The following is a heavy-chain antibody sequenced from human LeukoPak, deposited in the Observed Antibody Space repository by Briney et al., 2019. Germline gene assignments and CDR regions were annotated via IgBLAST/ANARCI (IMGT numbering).Heavy chain of an antibody. CDR2: IYYSGRT. CDR3: VIGSRGFHY. CDR1: GGSINTYY. J-gene: IGHJ4*02. V-gene: IGHV4-59*12. D-gene: IGHD3-10*01. Sequence: SETLSLTCTVSGGSINTYYWSWIRQPPGKGLDWIGYIYYSGRTNYNPSLKSRVTLSVDTSKNQFSLKLISVTAADTAVYYCVIGSRGFHYWGQGTLVTVSS.